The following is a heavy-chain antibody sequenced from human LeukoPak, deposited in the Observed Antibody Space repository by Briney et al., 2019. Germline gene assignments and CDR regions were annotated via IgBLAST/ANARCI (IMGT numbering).Heavy chain of an antibody. D-gene: IGHD1-20*01. V-gene: IGHV3-73*01. CDR3: TTNWNDVLNS. Sequence: PGGSLRLSCAASGFTFSGSAMHWVHQASGKGLEWVGRIRTKPNNYATAYAASVEGRFTISRDDSRNTAYLQMNTLKTEDRAVYYCTTNWNDVLNSWGQGTLVTVSS. CDR2: IRTKPNNYAT. J-gene: IGHJ4*02. CDR1: GFTFSGSA.